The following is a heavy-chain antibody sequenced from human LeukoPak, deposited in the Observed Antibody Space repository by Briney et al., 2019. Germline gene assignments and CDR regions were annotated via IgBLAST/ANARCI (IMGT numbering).Heavy chain of an antibody. V-gene: IGHV3-23*01. J-gene: IGHJ4*02. D-gene: IGHD3-3*01. CDR1: GFTFSGYV. CDR3: AKFWAPWSGYFDY. Sequence: GGALRVSPVASGFTFSGYVRSSVREAPGKGLERVSAIGGGGARTYYADSVKRRFTISRDNSKNTLYLQMSSLRAEDTAVYYCAKFWAPWSGYFDYWGQGTLVTVSS. CDR2: IGGGGART.